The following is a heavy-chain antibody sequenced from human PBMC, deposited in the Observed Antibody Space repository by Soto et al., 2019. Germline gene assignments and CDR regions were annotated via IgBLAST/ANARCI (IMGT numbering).Heavy chain of an antibody. CDR1: GFTFSSYA. D-gene: IGHD3-10*01. CDR2: ISYDGSNK. Sequence: GGFLRLSCAASGFTFSSYAMHWVRQAPGKGLEWVAVISYDGSNKYYADSVKGRFTISRDNSKNTLYLQMNSLRAEDTAVYYCARERITMVRGVGYYYYYGMDVWGQGTTVPVSS. J-gene: IGHJ6*02. CDR3: ARERITMVRGVGYYYYYGMDV. V-gene: IGHV3-30-3*01.